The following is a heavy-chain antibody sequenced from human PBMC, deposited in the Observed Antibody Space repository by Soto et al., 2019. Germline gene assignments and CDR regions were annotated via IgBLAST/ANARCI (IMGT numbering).Heavy chain of an antibody. Sequence: GGSLRLSCAASGFTFSDYEMDWVRQAPGKGLEWVAYVSASGGTIFYADSVKGRFIISRDNAESSLSLQMNSLRADDTAVYYCTKEKSVVDSGYDAFYVWGQGTMVTVSS. J-gene: IGHJ3*01. V-gene: IGHV3-48*03. CDR1: GFTFSDYE. CDR3: TKEKSVVDSGYDAFYV. D-gene: IGHD5-12*01. CDR2: VSASGGTI.